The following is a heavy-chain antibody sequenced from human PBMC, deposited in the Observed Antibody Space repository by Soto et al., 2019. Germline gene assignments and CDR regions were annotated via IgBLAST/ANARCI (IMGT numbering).Heavy chain of an antibody. J-gene: IGHJ4*02. CDR3: ARGSHIAARLPCDY. Sequence: GGSLRLSCAASGFTFSSYGMHWVRQAPGKGLEWVAVIWYDGSNKYYADSVKGRFTISRDNSKNTLYLQMNSLRAEDTAVYYCARGSHIAARLPCDYWGQGTLVTVSS. D-gene: IGHD6-6*01. V-gene: IGHV3-33*01. CDR1: GFTFSSYG. CDR2: IWYDGSNK.